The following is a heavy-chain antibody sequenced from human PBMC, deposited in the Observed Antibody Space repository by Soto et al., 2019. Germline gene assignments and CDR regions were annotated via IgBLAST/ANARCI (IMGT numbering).Heavy chain of an antibody. Sequence: GGSLRLSCAASGFTFSSYAMSWVRQAPGKGLEWVSAISGSGGSTYYADSVKGRFTISRDNSKNTLYLQMNSLRAEDTAVYYCATSDYGDYYGMDVWGQGTTVTVSS. D-gene: IGHD4-17*01. J-gene: IGHJ6*02. CDR2: ISGSGGST. CDR3: ATSDYGDYYGMDV. CDR1: GFTFSSYA. V-gene: IGHV3-23*01.